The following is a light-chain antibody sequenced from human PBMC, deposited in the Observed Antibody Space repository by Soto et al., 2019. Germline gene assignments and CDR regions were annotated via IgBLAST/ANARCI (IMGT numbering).Light chain of an antibody. J-gene: IGKJ4*01. CDR1: QSVGSN. Sequence: VVLTQSPATLSLSLGESATLSCGASQSVGSNLAWYQQKRGQAPRLLIYDATERATGIPARFTGSRSGTDFTLSISSLEPDDFAVYYCQQRSDRLSFGGGTVVEI. CDR3: QQRSDRLS. CDR2: DAT. V-gene: IGKV3-11*01.